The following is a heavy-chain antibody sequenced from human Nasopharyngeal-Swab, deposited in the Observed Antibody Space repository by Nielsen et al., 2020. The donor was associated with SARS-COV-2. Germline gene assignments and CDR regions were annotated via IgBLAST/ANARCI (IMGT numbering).Heavy chain of an antibody. CDR2: INHSGST. D-gene: IGHD6-6*01. J-gene: IGHJ4*02. V-gene: IGHV4-34*01. CDR1: GGSFSGYY. Sequence: GSLRLSFAVYGGSFSGYYWSWIRQPPGKGLEWIGEINHSGSTNYNPSLKSRVTISVDTSKNQFSLKLSSVTAADTAVYYCAREYSSSSALLDYWGQGTLVTVSS. CDR3: AREYSSSSALLDY.